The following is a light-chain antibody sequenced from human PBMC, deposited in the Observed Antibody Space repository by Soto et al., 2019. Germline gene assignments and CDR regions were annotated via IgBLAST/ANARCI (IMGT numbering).Light chain of an antibody. CDR1: QSVSSSY. J-gene: IGKJ4*01. CDR2: GAS. Sequence: EVALTQSPGTLSLSPGERATLSCRASQSVSSSYLAWYQQKPGQAPRLLIYGASSRATGIPDRFSGSGSGTDFTLTISRREPEDFAVYYCQQYGSSPLTFGGGTKVEIK. CDR3: QQYGSSPLT. V-gene: IGKV3-20*01.